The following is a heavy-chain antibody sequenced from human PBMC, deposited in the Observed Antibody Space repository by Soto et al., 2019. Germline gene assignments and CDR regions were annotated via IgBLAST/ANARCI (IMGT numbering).Heavy chain of an antibody. J-gene: IGHJ4*02. D-gene: IGHD5-12*01. CDR2: IIPIFGTA. Sequence: SVKVSCKASGGTFSSYAISWVRQAPGQGLEWMGGIIPIFGTANYAQKFQGRVTITADESTSTAYMELSSLRSEDTAVYYCARGRDGYNPRRYYFDYWGQGTLVTVSS. CDR3: ARGRDGYNPRRYYFDY. V-gene: IGHV1-69*13. CDR1: GGTFSSYA.